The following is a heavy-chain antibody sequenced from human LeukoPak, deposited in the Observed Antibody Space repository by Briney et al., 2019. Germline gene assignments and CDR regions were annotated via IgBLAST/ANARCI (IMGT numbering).Heavy chain of an antibody. Sequence: SETLSLTCTVSGVSMSIYYWSRIRQPPGKRLEWIAFISYIGSSNYNPSLTSRATISVDSSKNQFSLKLNSVTAADTAVYYCVGWQVAGAFEIWGQGTMVTVSS. J-gene: IGHJ3*02. CDR1: GVSMSIYY. D-gene: IGHD6-19*01. CDR3: VGWQVAGAFEI. V-gene: IGHV4-59*01. CDR2: ISYIGSS.